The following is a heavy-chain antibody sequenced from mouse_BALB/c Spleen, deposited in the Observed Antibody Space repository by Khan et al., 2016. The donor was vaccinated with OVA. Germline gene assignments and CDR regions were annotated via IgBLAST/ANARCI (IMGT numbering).Heavy chain of an antibody. J-gene: IGHJ4*01. D-gene: IGHD2-4*01. Sequence: QVQLKESGPGLVAPSQSLSITCTVSGFSLTSYGVHWVSQPPGKGLEWLVVIWSDGKTTYNSTLKSRLSIRKENSKSQVFLKMNSLQTDDTAMYDCSRNTRMITKVMDYWGQGTLVTVSS. CDR1: GFSLTSYG. V-gene: IGHV2-6*02. CDR3: SRNTRMITKVMDY. CDR2: IWSDGKT.